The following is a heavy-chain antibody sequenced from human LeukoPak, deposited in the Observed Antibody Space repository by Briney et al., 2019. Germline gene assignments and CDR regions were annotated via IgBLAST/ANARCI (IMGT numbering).Heavy chain of an antibody. D-gene: IGHD5-24*01. V-gene: IGHV3-53*01. Sequence: GESLRLSCVASGLTIGSRYMNWVRQAPGKGLEWVSALYLAGNTYYADSVRGRFTISRDNSKNTLYLQVNNLRVEDTAIYYCACGGGYNFFQHWGQGTLVAVSS. CDR1: GLTIGSRY. CDR3: ACGGGYNFFQH. CDR2: LYLAGNT. J-gene: IGHJ1*01.